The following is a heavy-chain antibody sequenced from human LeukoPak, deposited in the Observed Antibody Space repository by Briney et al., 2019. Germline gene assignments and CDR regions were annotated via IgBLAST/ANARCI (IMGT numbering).Heavy chain of an antibody. CDR3: ARDGIAVAGTGFDY. Sequence: PGRSLRLSCAASGFTFSSYAMHWVRRAPGKGLEWVAVISYDGSNKYYADSVKGRFTISRDNSKNTLYLQMNSLRAEDTAVYYCARDGIAVAGTGFDYWGQGTLVTVSS. CDR1: GFTFSSYA. J-gene: IGHJ4*02. D-gene: IGHD6-19*01. CDR2: ISYDGSNK. V-gene: IGHV3-30*04.